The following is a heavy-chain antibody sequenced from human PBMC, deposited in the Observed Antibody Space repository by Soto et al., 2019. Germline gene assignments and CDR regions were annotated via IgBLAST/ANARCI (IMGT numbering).Heavy chain of an antibody. CDR2: VIPIFAIA. Sequence: GASVKVSCKAFGDSLSSYGISWVRQAPGQGLEWMGGVIPIFAIANHAQKFQGRVTISADDSTSTAYMELTRLRSDDTAVYYCARMTRGGVWGVNSRDWFDPWGQGTLVTVS. CDR1: GDSLSSYG. D-gene: IGHD3-10*01. CDR3: ARMTRGGVWGVNSRDWFDP. J-gene: IGHJ5*02. V-gene: IGHV1-69*13.